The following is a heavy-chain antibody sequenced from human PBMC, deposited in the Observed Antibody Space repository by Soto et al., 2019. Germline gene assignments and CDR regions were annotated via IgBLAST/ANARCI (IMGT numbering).Heavy chain of an antibody. Sequence: KTSETLSLTCTVSGGSISTYYWSWIRQPPGKGLEWIGYIYYSGSTSYNPSLKSRVTISVDASKNQFSLKLRSVTAADTAVYYCASDRSSGWDQGYGMDVWGQGTTVTVSS. D-gene: IGHD6-19*01. V-gene: IGHV4-59*01. CDR3: ASDRSSGWDQGYGMDV. CDR1: GGSISTYY. J-gene: IGHJ6*02. CDR2: IYYSGST.